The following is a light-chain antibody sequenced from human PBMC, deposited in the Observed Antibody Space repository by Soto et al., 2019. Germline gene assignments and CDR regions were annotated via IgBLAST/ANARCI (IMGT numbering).Light chain of an antibody. Sequence: DIQMTQSPSTLCGSVGDRVTITCRASQPISRYLNWYQQKPGKAPKLLIYEASTLQSGVPSRFSGSGSGTDFTLTISSLQPEDFATYSCQQSYSSSWTFGQGTKVDIK. V-gene: IGKV1-39*01. CDR2: EAS. CDR1: QPISRY. CDR3: QQSYSSSWT. J-gene: IGKJ1*01.